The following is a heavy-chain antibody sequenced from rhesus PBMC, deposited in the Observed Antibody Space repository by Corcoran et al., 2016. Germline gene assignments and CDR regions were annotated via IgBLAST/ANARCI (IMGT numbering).Heavy chain of an antibody. V-gene: IGHV1-1*01. D-gene: IGHD5-42*01. J-gene: IGHJ1*01. CDR3: TREGIRERYFEF. Sequence: QVQLVQSGAEIKQPGASVKLSCKASGYTFTSYYMPWVRQAPGQRLEWIGLSSPYNGNKGYAQNSQGRVTIPTDTSTSTGCMELSSLRSEDKAVYYCTREGIRERYFEFWGQGALVTVSS. CDR2: SSPYNGNK. CDR1: GYTFTSYY.